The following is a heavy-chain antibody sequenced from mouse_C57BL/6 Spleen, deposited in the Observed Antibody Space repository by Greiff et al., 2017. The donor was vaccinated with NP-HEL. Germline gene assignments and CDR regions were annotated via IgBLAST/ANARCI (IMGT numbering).Heavy chain of an antibody. J-gene: IGHJ4*01. Sequence: EVKLLESGPGLVKPSQSLSLTCSVTGYSITSGYYWNWIRQFPGNKLEWMGYIIYDGSNNYNPSLKNRISITRDTSKNQFFLKLNSVTTEDTATYYCARERPDAMDYWGQGTSVTVSS. CDR2: IIYDGSN. CDR3: ARERPDAMDY. V-gene: IGHV3-6*01. CDR1: GYSITSGYY.